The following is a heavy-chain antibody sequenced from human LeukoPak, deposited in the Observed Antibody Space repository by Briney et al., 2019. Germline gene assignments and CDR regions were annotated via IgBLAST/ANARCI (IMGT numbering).Heavy chain of an antibody. D-gene: IGHD3-16*01. V-gene: IGHV1-2*02. CDR1: GYTFTSYY. CDR3: ARGRAGGHAFDI. J-gene: IGHJ3*02. CDR2: INPSGGST. Sequence: ASVKVSCKASGYTFTSYYMHWVRQAPGQGLEWMGIINPSGGSTNYAQKFQGRVTMTRDTSISTAYMELSRLRSDDTAVYYCARGRAGGHAFDIWGQGTMVTVSS.